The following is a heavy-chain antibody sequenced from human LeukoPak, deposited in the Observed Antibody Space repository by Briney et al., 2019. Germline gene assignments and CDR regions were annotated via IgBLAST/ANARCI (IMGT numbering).Heavy chain of an antibody. CDR1: GSTFTPYY. CDR3: ARDRVVVAAAFDY. Sequence: SVNLSCKASGSTFTPYYLHWVRQAPGQGLEWMGGVNTNSGGTNDEHKFQSRVTMSRDTSISPIYMEMSRVTADDTAVYYCARDRVVVAAAFDYWGQGTLVTVSS. V-gene: IGHV1-2*02. J-gene: IGHJ4*02. CDR2: VNTNSGGT. D-gene: IGHD2-2*01.